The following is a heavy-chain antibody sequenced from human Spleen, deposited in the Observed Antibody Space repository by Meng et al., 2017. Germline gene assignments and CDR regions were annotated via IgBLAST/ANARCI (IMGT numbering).Heavy chain of an antibody. CDR1: GGSISTSGYY. V-gene: IGHV4-39*01. D-gene: IGHD2-2*01. Sequence: QPQLQESGPGLLKPPEALSLTCIVSGGSISTSGYYWGWIRQPPGKGLEWIGSIGHSGITYYTPSLKSRVTVSIDTSKSQFSLKLTSVTAADTAVYYCARGGASSIWFDPWGQGTLVTVSS. J-gene: IGHJ5*02. CDR3: ARGGASSIWFDP. CDR2: IGHSGIT.